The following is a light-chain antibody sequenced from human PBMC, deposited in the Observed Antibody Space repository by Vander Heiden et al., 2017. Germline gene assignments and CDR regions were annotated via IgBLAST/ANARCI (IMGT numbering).Light chain of an antibody. CDR1: QSISSY. CDR3: QQSYSSPYT. CDR2: AAS. V-gene: IGKV1-39*01. J-gene: IGKJ2*01. Sequence: DIQMTQSPSSLSASVGDRVTITCRASQSISSYFNWYQQKAGKAPKLLIYAASSLQSGVPSRFSGSGSGTDFTLTISSLQPEDFATYYCQQSYSSPYTFGQGTKLDIK.